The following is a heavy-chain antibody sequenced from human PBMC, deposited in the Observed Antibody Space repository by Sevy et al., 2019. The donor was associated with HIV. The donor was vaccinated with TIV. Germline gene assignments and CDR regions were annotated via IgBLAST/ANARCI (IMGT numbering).Heavy chain of an antibody. CDR2: IYYSGST. J-gene: IGHJ6*03. CDR1: GGSISSYY. V-gene: IGHV4-59*01. Sequence: SETLSLTCTVSGGSISSYYWSWIRQPPGKGLEWIGYIYYSGSTNYNPSLKSRVTISVDTSKNQFSLKLSSVTAADTAVYYCAGDSGLAGDVYYYYYMDVWGKGTTVTVSS. D-gene: IGHD3-16*01. CDR3: AGDSGLAGDVYYYYYMDV.